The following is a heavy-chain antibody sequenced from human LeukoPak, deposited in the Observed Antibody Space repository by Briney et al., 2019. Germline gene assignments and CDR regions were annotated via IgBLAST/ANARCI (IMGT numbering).Heavy chain of an antibody. D-gene: IGHD6-6*01. CDR3: AREIAARTPSTSRGYYYYMDV. CDR2: INPNSGGT. Sequence: ASVKVSCKASGYTFTGYYMHWVRQAPGQGLEWMGWINPNSGGTNYAQKFQGRVTMARDTSISTAYMELSRLRSDDTAVYYCAREIAARTPSTSRGYYYYMDVWGKGTTVTVSS. V-gene: IGHV1-2*02. CDR1: GYTFTGYY. J-gene: IGHJ6*03.